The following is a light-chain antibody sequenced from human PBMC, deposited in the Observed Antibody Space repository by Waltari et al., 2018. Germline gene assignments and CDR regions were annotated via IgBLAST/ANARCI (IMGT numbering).Light chain of an antibody. J-gene: IGKJ1*01. CDR2: AAS. CDR1: QSIGKY. Sequence: ELVWTQSPGTLSWSSGESATLSCRASQSIGKYLAWYQQRPGQAPRRLIYAASTRATGIPDRFRVSRFGKDFSLSSRRLGPEDFAAYDCQNHERLPGKFGEGTKVEIK. V-gene: IGKV3-20*01. CDR3: QNHERLPGK.